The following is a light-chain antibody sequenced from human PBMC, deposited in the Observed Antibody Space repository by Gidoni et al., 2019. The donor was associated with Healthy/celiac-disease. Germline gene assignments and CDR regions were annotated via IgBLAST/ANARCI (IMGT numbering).Light chain of an antibody. Sequence: EIVMTQSPATLSVSPGESATLSCRASQSVSSTLAWYQQQPGQAPRLLIYGASTRATGIPARFSGSGSGTEFTLTISSLQSEDFAVYYCQQYNNWPPLTFGGGTKVEIK. CDR2: GAS. V-gene: IGKV3D-15*01. CDR3: QQYNNWPPLT. J-gene: IGKJ4*01. CDR1: QSVSST.